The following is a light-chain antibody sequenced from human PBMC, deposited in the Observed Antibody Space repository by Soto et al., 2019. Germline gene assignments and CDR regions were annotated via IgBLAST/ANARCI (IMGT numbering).Light chain of an antibody. CDR2: DAS. Sequence: AIQLTQSPSSLSASVGDRVTITCRASQVISSAFAWYQQRPGEPPKLLIFDASTLERGVPSRFSGSGSGTDFTLTINSLQPEDFATYYCQQLDREPPAFGGGTKVEI. J-gene: IGKJ4*02. CDR3: QQLDREPPA. V-gene: IGKV1-13*02. CDR1: QVISSA.